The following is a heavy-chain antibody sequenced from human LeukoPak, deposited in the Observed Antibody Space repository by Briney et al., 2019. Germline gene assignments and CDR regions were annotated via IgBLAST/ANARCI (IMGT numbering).Heavy chain of an antibody. Sequence: GGSLRLSCAASGFTFSNNWMHWVRQAPGKGLVWVSRINSDGSSTNYADSVKGRFTISRDNAKNTLYLQMNSLGAEDTAVYYCARGHDYKLDYWGQGTLVTVSS. CDR1: GFTFSNNW. CDR2: INSDGSST. D-gene: IGHD4-11*01. CDR3: ARGHDYKLDY. J-gene: IGHJ4*02. V-gene: IGHV3-74*01.